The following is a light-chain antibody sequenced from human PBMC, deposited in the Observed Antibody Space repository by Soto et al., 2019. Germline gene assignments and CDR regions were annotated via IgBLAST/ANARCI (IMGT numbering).Light chain of an antibody. V-gene: IGLV8-61*01. CDR3: VLYMGSGILV. Sequence: QTVVTQEPSFSVSPGGTVTLTCGLSSGSVSTRHYPSWYQQTPGQAPRTLIYSTNTRSSGVPDRLSGSILGNKAALTITGAWAYDEPDYYCVLYMGSGILVFGGGTKLTVL. CDR1: SGSVSTRHY. CDR2: STN. J-gene: IGLJ2*01.